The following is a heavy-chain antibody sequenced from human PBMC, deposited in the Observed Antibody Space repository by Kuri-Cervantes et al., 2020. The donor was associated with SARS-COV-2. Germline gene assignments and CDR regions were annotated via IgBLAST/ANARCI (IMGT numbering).Heavy chain of an antibody. J-gene: IGHJ6*03. V-gene: IGHV3-30*19. D-gene: IGHD4-11*01. CDR3: AREGHDYSNLRTPYYYYYYMDV. CDR1: GFTFSSYG. CDR2: ISYDGSNK. Sequence: GGSLRLSCAASGFTFSSYGMHWVRQAPGKGLEWVAVISYDGSNKYYADSVKGRFTISRDNSKNTLYLQMNSLRAEDTAVYYCAREGHDYSNLRTPYYYYYYMDVWGKGTTVTVSS.